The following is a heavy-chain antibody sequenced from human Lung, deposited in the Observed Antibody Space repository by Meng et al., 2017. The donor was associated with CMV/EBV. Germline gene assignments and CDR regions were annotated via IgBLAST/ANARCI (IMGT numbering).Heavy chain of an antibody. CDR2: ISYDGSNK. Sequence: GGSXRLXCAASGFTFSSYAMHWVRQAPGKGLEWVAVISYDGSNKYYADSVKGRFTISRDNSKNTLYLQMNSLRAEDTAVYYCARDRGSLWFGEFDYWGQGTLVTV. V-gene: IGHV3-30*04. CDR1: GFTFSSYA. D-gene: IGHD3-10*01. CDR3: ARDRGSLWFGEFDY. J-gene: IGHJ4*02.